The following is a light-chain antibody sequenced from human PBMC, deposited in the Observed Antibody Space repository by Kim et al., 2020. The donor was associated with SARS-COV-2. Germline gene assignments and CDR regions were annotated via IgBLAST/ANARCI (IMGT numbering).Light chain of an antibody. CDR3: QQYYSEIT. J-gene: IGKJ5*01. CDR1: QGISTA. Sequence: SASVGDRVTITGRASQGISTALAWYQQKPGKAPKFLIYDASSLESGVPSRFSGSGSGTDFTLTISSLQPEDFAIYYCQQYYSEITFGQGTRLEIK. V-gene: IGKV1-13*02. CDR2: DAS.